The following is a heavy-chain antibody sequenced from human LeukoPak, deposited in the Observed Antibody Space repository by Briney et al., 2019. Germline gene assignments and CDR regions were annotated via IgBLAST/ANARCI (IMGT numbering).Heavy chain of an antibody. CDR1: GFTFSSYS. V-gene: IGHV3-21*01. CDR2: ISGSSSYI. J-gene: IGHJ4*02. Sequence: GGSLRLSCAASGFTFSSYSMNWVRQAPGKGLEWVSSISGSSSYIYYTGSVKGRFTLSRDNAKNSLYLQMNSLRAEDTAMYYCAREGFYGEYYFDYWGQGTLVTVSS. D-gene: IGHD2/OR15-2a*01. CDR3: AREGFYGEYYFDY.